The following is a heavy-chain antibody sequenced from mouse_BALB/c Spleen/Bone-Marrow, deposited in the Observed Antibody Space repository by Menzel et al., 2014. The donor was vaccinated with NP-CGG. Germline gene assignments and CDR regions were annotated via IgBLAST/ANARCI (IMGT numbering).Heavy chain of an antibody. CDR3: ATGTRAMDY. V-gene: IGHV5-17*02. CDR2: ISSGSSTI. Sequence: DVMLVESGGGLVQPGGSRNLSCAASGFTFSSFGMHWVRQAPEKGLEWVAYISSGSSTIYYADTVKGRFTISRDNPKNTLFLQMTSLRSEDTAMYYCATGTRAMDYWGQGTSVTVSS. CDR1: GFTFSSFG. D-gene: IGHD4-1*01. J-gene: IGHJ4*01.